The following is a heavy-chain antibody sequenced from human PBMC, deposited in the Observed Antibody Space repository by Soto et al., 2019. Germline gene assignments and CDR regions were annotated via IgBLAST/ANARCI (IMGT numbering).Heavy chain of an antibody. CDR1: GFTLGDYA. J-gene: IGHJ6*02. CDR3: TRDFQGQYYYGMDV. Sequence: PGGSLRLSCTASGFTLGDYAMNWVRQAPGKGLEWVGFIRGKPNGGATDYAASLKGRFTISRDDSRSVAYLQMNSLKTEDTAVYYCTRDFQGQYYYGMDVWGQGTTVTVSS. V-gene: IGHV3-49*04. CDR2: IRGKPNGGAT.